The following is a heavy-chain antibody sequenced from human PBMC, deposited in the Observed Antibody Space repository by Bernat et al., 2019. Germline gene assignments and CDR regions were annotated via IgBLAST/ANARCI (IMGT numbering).Heavy chain of an antibody. Sequence: QVQLVESGGGVVQPGRSLRLSCAASGFTFSSYAMHWVRQAPGKGLEWVAVISYDGSNKYYADSVKGRFTISRDNSKNTLYLQMNSLRAEDTAVYYCARDLLDCSGGSCYSSAFDIWGQGTMVTVSS. CDR1: GFTFSSYA. D-gene: IGHD2-15*01. V-gene: IGHV3-30-3*01. CDR3: ARDLLDCSGGSCYSSAFDI. CDR2: ISYDGSNK. J-gene: IGHJ3*02.